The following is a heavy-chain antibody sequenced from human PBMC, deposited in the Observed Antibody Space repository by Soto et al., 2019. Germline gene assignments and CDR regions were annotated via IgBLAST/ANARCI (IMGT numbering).Heavy chain of an antibody. CDR3: ARVHVMVVAGSTFDY. CDR1: GDSGRSVYY. Sequence: ECLLLSCRVSGDSGRSVYYWAWSRQPPGKGPEWIASIYHGGTTFYNPSLKSRITISVDTSNNQFSLKLTSVTAADTAVYYCARVHVMVVAGSTFDYWGHGTLVTVSS. CDR2: IYHGGTT. D-gene: IGHD6-19*01. J-gene: IGHJ4*01. V-gene: IGHV4-38-2*02.